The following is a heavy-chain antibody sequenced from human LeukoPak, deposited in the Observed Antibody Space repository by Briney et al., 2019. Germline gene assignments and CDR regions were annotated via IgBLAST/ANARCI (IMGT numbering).Heavy chain of an antibody. CDR3: ARDSCSSTSCRRKFDN. CDR1: GGSISGYY. Sequence: MASETLSLTCTVSGGSISGYYWNWIRQPPGKGLEWLGYIYPSGNSDYNPSLKSRVSMSVDTSKIQFSLKLSSVTAADSAVYYCARDSCSSTSCRRKFDNWGQGTLVTVSS. J-gene: IGHJ4*02. V-gene: IGHV4-59*12. D-gene: IGHD2-2*01. CDR2: IYPSGNS.